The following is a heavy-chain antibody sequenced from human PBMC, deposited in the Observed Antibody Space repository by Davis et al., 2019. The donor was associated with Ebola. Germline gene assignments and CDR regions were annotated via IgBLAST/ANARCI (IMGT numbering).Heavy chain of an antibody. CDR3: ARVGDSSGYYDY. CDR2: ISYDGSNK. D-gene: IGHD3-22*01. Sequence: GESLKISCAASGFTFSSYAMHWVRQAPGKGLEWVAVISYDGSNKYYADSVKGRFTISRDNSKNTLYLQMNSLRAEDTAVYYCARVGDSSGYYDYWGQGTLVTVSS. V-gene: IGHV3-30-3*01. CDR1: GFTFSSYA. J-gene: IGHJ4*02.